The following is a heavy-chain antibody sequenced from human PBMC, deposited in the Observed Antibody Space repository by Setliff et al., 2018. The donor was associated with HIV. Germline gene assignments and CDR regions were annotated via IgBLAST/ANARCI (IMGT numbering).Heavy chain of an antibody. CDR1: DGSTRTSSYY. D-gene: IGHD6-19*01. V-gene: IGHV4-39*07. CDR3: ASTGYSSGWSFDY. CDR2: IYHSATT. J-gene: IGHJ4*02. Sequence: SETLSLTCTVSDGSTRTSSYYWGWIRQPPGKGLEWIGSIYHSATTYYNPSLWGRVTISVDTSKNQFSLKLSSVTAADTAVYYCASTGYSSGWSFDYWGQGTLVTVSS.